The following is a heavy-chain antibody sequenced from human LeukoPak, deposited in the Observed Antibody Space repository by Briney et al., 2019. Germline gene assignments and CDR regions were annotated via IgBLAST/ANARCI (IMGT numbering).Heavy chain of an antibody. D-gene: IGHD6-19*01. CDR3: ASSGWYGEYYFDY. CDR1: GYTFTSYG. CDR2: IIPIFGTA. J-gene: IGHJ4*02. Sequence: SVKVSCKASGYTFTSYGISWVRQAPGQGLEWMGGIIPIFGTANYAQKFQGRVTITADESTSTAYMELSSLRSEDTAVYYCASSGWYGEYYFDYWGQGTLVTVSS. V-gene: IGHV1-69*13.